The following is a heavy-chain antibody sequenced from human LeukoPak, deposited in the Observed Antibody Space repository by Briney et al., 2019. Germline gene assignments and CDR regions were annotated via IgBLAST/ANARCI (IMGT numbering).Heavy chain of an antibody. J-gene: IGHJ3*02. D-gene: IGHD2-15*01. CDR1: GFSFNTYA. V-gene: IGHV3-23*01. CDR3: ARDCSGGSCYYGTDAFDI. CDR2: ISGSGDRT. Sequence: PGGSLRLSCAASGFSFNTYAMSWVRQAPGKGLEWVSAISGSGDRTFYADSVKGRFTISRDNAKNSLYLQMNSLRAEDTAVYYCARDCSGGSCYYGTDAFDIWGQGTMVTVSS.